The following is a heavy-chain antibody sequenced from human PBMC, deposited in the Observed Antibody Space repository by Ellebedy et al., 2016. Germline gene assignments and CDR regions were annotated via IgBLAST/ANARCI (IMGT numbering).Heavy chain of an antibody. V-gene: IGHV3-7*01. D-gene: IGHD1-14*01. Sequence: GGSLRLSCAASGFTFSSYWMRWVRQAPGKGLEWVANRKQDGSETKYVDSVKGRFTISRDHAKNSLYLQINGLRAEDTAVYYCARATGYWYFDLWGRGTLVTVSS. CDR3: ARATGYWYFDL. CDR1: GFTFSSYW. J-gene: IGHJ2*01. CDR2: RKQDGSET.